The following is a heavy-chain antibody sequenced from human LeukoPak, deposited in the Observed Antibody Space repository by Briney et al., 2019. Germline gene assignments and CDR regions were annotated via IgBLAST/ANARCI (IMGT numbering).Heavy chain of an antibody. CDR2: ISGSGGSS. J-gene: IGHJ4*02. V-gene: IGHV3-23*01. Sequence: PGGSLRLSCAASGFTFSSYAMSWVRQAPGKGLEWVSGISGSGGSSYYGDSVKGRFTISRDNSKNTIYLQLNSLRAEDTAVYYCAKSGTACSGGSCYSHYFDFWGQGTLVTVSS. CDR1: GFTFSSYA. D-gene: IGHD2-15*01. CDR3: AKSGTACSGGSCYSHYFDF.